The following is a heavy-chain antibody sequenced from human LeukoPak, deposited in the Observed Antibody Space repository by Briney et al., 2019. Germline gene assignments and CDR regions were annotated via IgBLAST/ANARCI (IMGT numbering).Heavy chain of an antibody. D-gene: IGHD5-24*01. J-gene: IGHJ4*02. CDR2: INPSGGST. Sequence: ASVKVSCKASGYTFTSYYMHWVRQAPGQGLEWMGIINPSGGSTSYAQKFQGRVTMTRDMSTSTVYMELSSLRSEDTTVYYCARDGVRDGLYFDYWGQGTLVTVSS. V-gene: IGHV1-46*01. CDR1: GYTFTSYY. CDR3: ARDGVRDGLYFDY.